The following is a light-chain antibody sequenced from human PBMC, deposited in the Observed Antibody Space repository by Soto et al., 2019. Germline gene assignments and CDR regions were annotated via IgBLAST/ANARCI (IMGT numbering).Light chain of an antibody. CDR3: QQYNSYSLWT. CDR2: DAS. J-gene: IGKJ2*02. Sequence: DIPMTQSPSTLSASVGDRVTITCRASQSISSWLAWYQQKPGKAPKLLIYDASSLESGVPSRFSGSGSGTEFTLTISSLQPDDFATYYCQQYNSYSLWTFGQGTKLEIK. V-gene: IGKV1-5*01. CDR1: QSISSW.